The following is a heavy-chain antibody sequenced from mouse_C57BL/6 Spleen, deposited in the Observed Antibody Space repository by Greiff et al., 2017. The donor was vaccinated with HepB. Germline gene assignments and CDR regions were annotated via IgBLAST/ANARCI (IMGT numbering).Heavy chain of an antibody. CDR2: IDPENGDT. Sequence: EVQLQQSGAELARPGASVKLSCTASGFNIKDDYMHWVKQRPEQGLEWIGGIDPENGDTEYASKFQGKATITADTSSNTAYLQLSSLTSEDTAVYYCTTFYDYDVGCAMDYWGQGTSVTVSS. CDR3: TTFYDYDVGCAMDY. J-gene: IGHJ4*01. V-gene: IGHV14-4*01. CDR1: GFNIKDDY. D-gene: IGHD2-4*01.